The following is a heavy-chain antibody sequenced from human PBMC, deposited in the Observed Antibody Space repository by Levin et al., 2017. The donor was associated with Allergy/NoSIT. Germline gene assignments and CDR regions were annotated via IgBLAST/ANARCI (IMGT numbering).Heavy chain of an antibody. Sequence: GGSLRLSCAASGFTFTNAWMNWVRQAPGKGLEWVGRIKSKYEGEIRDHAASVKGRFTISRDDSKNTLYLEMYSLKIEDTGVYYCATTNYNFWSGYGHYDMDVWGQGTTVTVSS. CDR2: IKSKYEGEIR. D-gene: IGHD3-3*01. CDR3: ATTNYNFWSGYGHYDMDV. J-gene: IGHJ6*02. CDR1: GFTFTNAW. V-gene: IGHV3-15*01.